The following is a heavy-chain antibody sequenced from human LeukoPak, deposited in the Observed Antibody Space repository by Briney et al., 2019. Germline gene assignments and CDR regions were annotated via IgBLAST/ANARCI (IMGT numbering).Heavy chain of an antibody. J-gene: IGHJ4*02. Sequence: PGGSLRVSCAPSGFTFSIYWMCWVRQAPRKGLEWVANIKQDGSEKYYVDSVKGRFTISRDNAKNSLYLQMNSLRAEDTAVYYCARDTRGGGSFDWGQGTLVTVSS. CDR1: GFTFSIYW. CDR2: IKQDGSEK. D-gene: IGHD2-15*01. CDR3: ARDTRGGGSFD. V-gene: IGHV3-7*01.